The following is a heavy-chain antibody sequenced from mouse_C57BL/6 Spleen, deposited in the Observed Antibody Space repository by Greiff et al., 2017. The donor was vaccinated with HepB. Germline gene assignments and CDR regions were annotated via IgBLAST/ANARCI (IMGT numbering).Heavy chain of an antibody. CDR2: IYPGSGST. CDR3: ARGGYYGSSYYFDY. CDR1: GYTFTSYW. D-gene: IGHD1-1*01. Sequence: QVQLQQPWAELVKPGASVKMSCKASGYTFTSYWITWVKQRPGQGLEWIGDIYPGSGSTNYNEKFKSKATLTVDTSSSTAYMQLSSLTSEDSAVYYCARGGYYGSSYYFDYWGQGTTLTVSS. V-gene: IGHV1-55*01. J-gene: IGHJ2*01.